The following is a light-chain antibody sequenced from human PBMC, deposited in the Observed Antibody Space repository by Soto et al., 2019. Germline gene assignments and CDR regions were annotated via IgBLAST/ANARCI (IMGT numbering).Light chain of an antibody. V-gene: IGLV2-8*01. CDR1: SSDVGGYNY. J-gene: IGLJ2*01. CDR2: EVN. CDR3: SSYGGGNLYVV. Sequence: QSVLTQPPSASGSPGQSVTISCTGTSSDVGGYNYVSWYQQHPGKAPKLMIYEVNKRPSGVPNRFSGSKSGNTASLTVSGLQAEDEADYYCSSYGGGNLYVVFGGGTKLTVL.